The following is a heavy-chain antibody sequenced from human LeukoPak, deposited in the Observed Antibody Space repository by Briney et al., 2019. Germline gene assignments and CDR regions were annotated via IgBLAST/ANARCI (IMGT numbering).Heavy chain of an antibody. V-gene: IGHV3-53*01. CDR3: ARGDDSGYYDYFDY. CDR1: GFTVDSNY. J-gene: IGHJ4*02. CDR2: IYTGGNT. Sequence: GGSLRLSCAASGFTVDSNYLSWVRQAPGKGLEWVSTIYTGGNTYYAASVKGRFTISRDFSKNTVFLHLNSLRAEDTAMYYCARGDDSGYYDYFDYWGQGALVTVSS. D-gene: IGHD3-22*01.